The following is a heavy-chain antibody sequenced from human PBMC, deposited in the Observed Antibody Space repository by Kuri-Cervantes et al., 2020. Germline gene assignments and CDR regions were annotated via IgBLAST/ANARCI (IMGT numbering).Heavy chain of an antibody. D-gene: IGHD3-10*01. CDR1: GGSISSSSYY. V-gene: IGHV4-61*01. CDR3: ARDIMVRGVIRDY. Sequence: GSLRLSCTVSGGSISSSSYYWSWIRQPPGKGLEWIGYIYYSGSTNYNPSLKSRVTISVDTSKNQFSLKLSSVTAADTAVYYCARDIMVRGVIRDYWGQGTLVTVSS. J-gene: IGHJ4*02. CDR2: IYYSGST.